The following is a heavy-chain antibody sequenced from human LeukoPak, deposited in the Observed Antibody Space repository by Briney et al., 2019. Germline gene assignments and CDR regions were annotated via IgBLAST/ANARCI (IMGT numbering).Heavy chain of an antibody. V-gene: IGHV4-59*08. D-gene: IGHD2-15*01. CDR1: GGSISDYF. CDR2: IYYRGSA. Sequence: PSETLSLTCTVSGGSISDYFWSWIRQPPGKGLEYIGHIYYRGSANYNPSLQSRVTILVDTSKHQFSLRLRSVTAADKAIYYCARRGYWSGGSCYSFDYWGQGTLVTVSS. CDR3: ARRGYWSGGSCYSFDY. J-gene: IGHJ4*02.